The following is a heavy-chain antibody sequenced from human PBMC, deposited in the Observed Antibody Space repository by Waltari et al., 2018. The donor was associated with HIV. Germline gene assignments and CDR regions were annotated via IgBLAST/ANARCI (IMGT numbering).Heavy chain of an antibody. CDR3: ARHKDYYTDTTALFQV. J-gene: IGHJ4*02. CDR1: PETIAGSSYC. Sequence: LQLQESGPGLVKPSETLSLTCSVSPETIAGSSYCWGWVRQSPGKGLEWIASIHNTGYTYHNPALRRRVTISVDTAKNQFSLSLSSVTAVDTAIYYCARHKDYYTDTTALFQVWGRGLLVTVSS. V-gene: IGHV4-39*01. CDR2: IHNTGYT. D-gene: IGHD3-22*01.